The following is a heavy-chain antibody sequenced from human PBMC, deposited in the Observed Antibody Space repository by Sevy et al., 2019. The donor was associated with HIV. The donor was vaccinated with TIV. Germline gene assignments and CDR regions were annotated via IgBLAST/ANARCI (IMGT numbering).Heavy chain of an antibody. J-gene: IGHJ4*02. CDR3: ASHYYDSTGYYCPLDY. CDR1: GFTFSNYA. CDR2: ISYDGNNK. V-gene: IGHV3-30*04. D-gene: IGHD3-22*01. Sequence: GGSLRLSCTASGFTFSNYAMYWVRQAPGKGLEWVAVISYDGNNKDYADSVKGRFTISRDNSKNTLYLQMNSLRADDTAVYYCASHYYDSTGYYCPLDYWGQGTLVTVSS.